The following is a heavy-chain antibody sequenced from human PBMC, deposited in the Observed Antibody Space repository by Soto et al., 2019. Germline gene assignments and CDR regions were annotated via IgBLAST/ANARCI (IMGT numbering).Heavy chain of an antibody. CDR1: GFTFSSYS. Sequence: EVQLVESGGGLVKPGGSLRLSCAASGFTFSSYSMNWVRQAPGKGLEWVSSISSSSSYIYYADSVKGRFTISRDNAKNSLYLQMNSLRAEDTAVYYCARDPAGDYGSFDYWGQGTLFTVSS. V-gene: IGHV3-21*01. CDR3: ARDPAGDYGSFDY. CDR2: ISSSSSYI. D-gene: IGHD4-17*01. J-gene: IGHJ4*02.